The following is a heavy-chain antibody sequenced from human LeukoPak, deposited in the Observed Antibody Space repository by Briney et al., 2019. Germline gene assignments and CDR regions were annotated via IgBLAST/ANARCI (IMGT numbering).Heavy chain of an antibody. J-gene: IGHJ6*02. Sequence: SETLSLTCTVSGGSISSFYWSWIRQPPGKGLEWIGYVNYSVYYSGSTNYNPSLKSRVTISVDTSKNQFSPKLSPVTAADTAVYYCARRGAGTYDYYGMDVWGQGTTVTVSS. CDR2: VNYSVYYSGST. CDR1: GGSISSFY. D-gene: IGHD6-13*01. CDR3: ARRGAGTYDYYGMDV. V-gene: IGHV4-59*08.